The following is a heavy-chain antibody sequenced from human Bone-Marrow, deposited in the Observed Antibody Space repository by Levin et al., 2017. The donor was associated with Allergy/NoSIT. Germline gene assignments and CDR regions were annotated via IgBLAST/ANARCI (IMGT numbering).Heavy chain of an antibody. V-gene: IGHV4-34*01. D-gene: IGHD3-3*01. CDR1: GGSFSGFY. CDR3: AKGLSGYYQFYYYALDV. J-gene: IGHJ6*02. Sequence: GSLRLSCAVSGGSFSGFYWNWIRQCPGKGLEWIGEIDQSGSPNYNPSLKSRVIILLDTSKNHFSLKLSSVTAADTAVYHCAKGLSGYYQFYYYALDVWGQGTTVTVSS. CDR2: IDQSGSP.